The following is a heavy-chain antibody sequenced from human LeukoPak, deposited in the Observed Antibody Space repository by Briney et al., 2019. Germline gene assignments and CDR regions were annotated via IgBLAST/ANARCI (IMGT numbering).Heavy chain of an antibody. CDR3: ARVVIAARPNYYYYYYMDV. V-gene: IGHV3-53*01. Sequence: GGSLRLSCAASGFTVSSNYMSWVRQAPGKGLEWVSVIYSGGSTYYADSVKGRFTISRDNSKNSLYLQMNSLRAEDTAVYYCARVVIAARPNYYYYYYMDVWGKGTTVTVSS. J-gene: IGHJ6*03. CDR2: IYSGGST. D-gene: IGHD6-6*01. CDR1: GFTVSSNY.